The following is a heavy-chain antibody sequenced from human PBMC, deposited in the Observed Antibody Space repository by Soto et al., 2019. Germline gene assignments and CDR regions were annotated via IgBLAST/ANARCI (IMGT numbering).Heavy chain of an antibody. J-gene: IGHJ4*02. D-gene: IGHD3-10*01. V-gene: IGHV3-30-3*01. Sequence: GGSLRLSCAASGFTFSSYAMHWVRQAPGKGLEWVAVISYDGSNKYYADSVKGRFTISRDNSKNTLYLQMNSLRAEDTAVYYCARDSWGSGSPYIKLDYWGQGTLVTVSS. CDR2: ISYDGSNK. CDR3: ARDSWGSGSPYIKLDY. CDR1: GFTFSSYA.